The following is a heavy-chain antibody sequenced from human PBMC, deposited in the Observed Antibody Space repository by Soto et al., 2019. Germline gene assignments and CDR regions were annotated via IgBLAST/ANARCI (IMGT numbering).Heavy chain of an antibody. V-gene: IGHV3-30*18. J-gene: IGHJ4*02. D-gene: IGHD3-10*01. CDR3: AKATITMVRGVISYFDY. Sequence: GGSLRLSCAASGFTFSSYGMHWVRQAPGKGLEWVAVISYDGSNKYYADSVKGRFTISRDNSKNTLYLQMNSLRAEDTAVYYCAKATITMVRGVISYFDYWGQGTLVTVSS. CDR2: ISYDGSNK. CDR1: GFTFSSYG.